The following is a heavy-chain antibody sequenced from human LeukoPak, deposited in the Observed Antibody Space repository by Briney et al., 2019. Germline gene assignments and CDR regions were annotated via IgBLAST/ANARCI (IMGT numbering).Heavy chain of an antibody. Sequence: PGGSLRPSCAASGFTFTDYWMTWVRQVPGKGLEWVANIHKAGTESYYVDSMKGRFAISRDNAKNSLYLQLSSLRVDDTAVYYCARVGTWELQRVFDYWGQGTLVTVSS. D-gene: IGHD1-26*01. CDR2: IHKAGTES. J-gene: IGHJ4*02. V-gene: IGHV3-7*01. CDR3: ARVGTWELQRVFDY. CDR1: GFTFTDYW.